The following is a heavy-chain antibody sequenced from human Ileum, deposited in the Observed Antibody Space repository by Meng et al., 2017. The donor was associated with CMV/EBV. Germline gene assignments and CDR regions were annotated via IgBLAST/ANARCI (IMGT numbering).Heavy chain of an antibody. V-gene: IGHV4-4*02. D-gene: IGHD2-21*01. J-gene: IGHJ6*02. CDR1: SIDW. CDR3: ARDHYVEVTSYYHRYYGMDV. Sequence: SIDWWSWVRQSPGKGLEWIGEIYHSGSTNYNPSLRSRVTISVDKSRNQFSLKLTSVTAADTAVYYCARDHYVEVTSYYHRYYGMDVWGQGTTVTVSS. CDR2: IYHSGST.